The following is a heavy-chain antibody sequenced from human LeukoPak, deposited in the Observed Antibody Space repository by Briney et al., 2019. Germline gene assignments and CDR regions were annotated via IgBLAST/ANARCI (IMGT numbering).Heavy chain of an antibody. CDR2: ISAYNGNT. CDR1: GYTFTSYG. CDR3: ARVKSIVVVYGMDV. Sequence: ASVKVSCKASGYTFTSYGISWVRQAPGQGLERMGWISAYNGNTNYAQKLQGRVTMTTDTSTSTAYMELRSLRSEDTAVYYCARVKSIVVVYGMDVWGQGTTVTVSS. J-gene: IGHJ6*02. V-gene: IGHV1-18*01. D-gene: IGHD2-15*01.